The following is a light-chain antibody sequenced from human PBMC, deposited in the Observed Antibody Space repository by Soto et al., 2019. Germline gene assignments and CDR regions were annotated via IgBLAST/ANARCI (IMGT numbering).Light chain of an antibody. Sequence: QSVLTQPPSASGSPGQSVTISCTGTSSDVGGHNYVSWYQQHPGKAPKLMIYEVSKRPSGVPDRFSGSKSGNTASLTVSGLQAEDEAEYYCSSYTGSSSLVFGGGTKLTVL. V-gene: IGLV2-8*01. CDR1: SSDVGGHNY. CDR3: SSYTGSSSLV. J-gene: IGLJ3*02. CDR2: EVS.